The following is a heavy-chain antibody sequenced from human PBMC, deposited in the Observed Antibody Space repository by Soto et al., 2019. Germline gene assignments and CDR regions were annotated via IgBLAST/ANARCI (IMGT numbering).Heavy chain of an antibody. Sequence: GESLKISCKGSGYTFTSYWIGWVRQMPGEGLERMGVIYPSDSDIRYSPSFQGKVTISADKSITTAYLQWSSLKAADTAMYYCVRSGTSSGRFSDYWGQGTLVTVSS. CDR3: VRSGTSSGRFSDY. CDR2: IYPSDSDI. D-gene: IGHD2-15*01. V-gene: IGHV5-51*01. J-gene: IGHJ4*02. CDR1: GYTFTSYW.